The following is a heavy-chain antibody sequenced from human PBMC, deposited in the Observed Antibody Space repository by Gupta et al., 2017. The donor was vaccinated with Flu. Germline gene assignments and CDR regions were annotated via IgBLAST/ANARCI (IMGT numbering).Heavy chain of an antibody. CDR2: INSDESST. CDR3: ARLAYSYGYDY. CDR1: GFTFRSYW. D-gene: IGHD5-18*01. Sequence: EVQLVESGGGLVQPGGSLRLPCAASGFTFRSYWMHWVRQAPGKGLVWVSRINSDESSTSYADSVKGRFTISRDNAKNTLYLQMNSLRAEDTAVYYCARLAYSYGYDYWGQGTLVTVSS. J-gene: IGHJ4*02. V-gene: IGHV3-74*01.